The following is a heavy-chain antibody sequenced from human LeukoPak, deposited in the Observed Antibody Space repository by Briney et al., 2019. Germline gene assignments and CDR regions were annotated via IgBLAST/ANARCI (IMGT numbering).Heavy chain of an antibody. CDR3: ARDGPAQMVDFDY. V-gene: IGHV1-2*02. CDR1: GYTFSGTG. CDR2: LYPNNGAT. D-gene: IGHD3-10*01. Sequence: ASVKVSCKASGYTFSGTGLHLFWLRQAPGQGLECRGWLYPNNGATGYEQKFQGRVAMTRGTSISTAYMELSRLRPDDTAVYYCARDGPAQMVDFDYWGQGTLVTVSS. J-gene: IGHJ4*02.